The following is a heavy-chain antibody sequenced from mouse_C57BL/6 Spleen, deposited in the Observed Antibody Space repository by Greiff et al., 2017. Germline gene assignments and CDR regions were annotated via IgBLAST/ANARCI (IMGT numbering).Heavy chain of an antibody. CDR2: IRNKANGYTT. CDR1: GFTFTAYY. CDR3: ARYYGYYYFDY. J-gene: IGHJ2*01. Sequence: EVQVEESGGGLVQPGGSLSLSCAASGFTFTAYYMSWVRQPPGKALEWLGFIRNKANGYTTEYSASVKGRITISRDNSQSILYLQMNALRAEDSATYYCARYYGYYYFDYWGQGTTLTVSS. D-gene: IGHD2-2*01. V-gene: IGHV7-3*01.